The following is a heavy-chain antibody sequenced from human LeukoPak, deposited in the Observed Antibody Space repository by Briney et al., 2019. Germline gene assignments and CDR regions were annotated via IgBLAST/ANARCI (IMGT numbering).Heavy chain of an antibody. CDR2: ISGSGGST. Sequence: GGSLRLSCAASGFTFSSYSMNWVRQAPGKGLEWVSAISGSGGSTYYADSVKGRFTISRDNSKNTLYPQMNSLRAEDTAVYYCAKDDSSSSYYYYGMDVWGQGTTVTVSS. J-gene: IGHJ6*02. V-gene: IGHV3-23*01. CDR1: GFTFSSYS. D-gene: IGHD6-6*01. CDR3: AKDDSSSSYYYYGMDV.